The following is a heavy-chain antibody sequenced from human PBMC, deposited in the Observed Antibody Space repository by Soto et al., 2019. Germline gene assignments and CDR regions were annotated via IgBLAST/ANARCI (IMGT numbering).Heavy chain of an antibody. CDR1: GFTFSSYS. D-gene: IGHD5-12*01. CDR2: ISSSSSYI. Sequence: KPGGSLRLSCAASGFTFSSYSMNWVRQAPGKGLEWVSSISSSSSYIYYADSVKGRFTISRDNAKNSLYLQMNSLRAEDTAVYYCARVGYSGYELYYYGMDVWGQGITVTVSS. J-gene: IGHJ6*02. CDR3: ARVGYSGYELYYYGMDV. V-gene: IGHV3-21*01.